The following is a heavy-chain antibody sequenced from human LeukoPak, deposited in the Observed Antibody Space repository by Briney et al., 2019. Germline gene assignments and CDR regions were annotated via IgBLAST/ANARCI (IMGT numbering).Heavy chain of an antibody. D-gene: IGHD1-26*01. J-gene: IGHJ5*02. CDR1: GGSISSYY. Sequence: PSETLSLTCTVSGGSISSYYWSWIRQPPGKGLEWIGYIHYSGSTNYNPSLKSRVTISVDTSKNQFSLKLSSVTAADTAVYYCARGEGFHWFDPWGQGTLVTVSS. CDR3: ARGEGFHWFDP. CDR2: IHYSGST. V-gene: IGHV4-59*01.